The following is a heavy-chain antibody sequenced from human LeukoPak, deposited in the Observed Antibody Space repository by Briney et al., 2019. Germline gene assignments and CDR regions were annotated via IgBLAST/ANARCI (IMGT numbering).Heavy chain of an antibody. CDR2: IYYSGST. Sequence: SETLSLTCTVSGGSISSGDYYWSWIRLPPGKGLEWIGYIYYSGSTYYNPSLKSRVTISVDTSKNQFSLKLSSVTAADTAVYYCARNYGGDSNFDYWGQGTLVTVSS. CDR3: ARNYGGDSNFDY. D-gene: IGHD4-23*01. J-gene: IGHJ4*02. CDR1: GGSISSGDYY. V-gene: IGHV4-30-4*01.